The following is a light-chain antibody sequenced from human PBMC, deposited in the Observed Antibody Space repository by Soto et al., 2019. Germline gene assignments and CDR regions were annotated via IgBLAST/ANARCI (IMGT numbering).Light chain of an antibody. J-gene: IGLJ2*01. CDR1: SKDVGSYSS. Sequence: QSVLTQPASASGSPGQSISVSCTGTSKDVGSYSSVSWFQQYPDKAPQLILYEVSQRPSGVSARFSGSRSGNTATLTILGLQVEDEAVYYCASYSIVSPSVLFGGGTKLTVL. CDR3: ASYSIVSPSVL. CDR2: EVS. V-gene: IGLV2-14*01.